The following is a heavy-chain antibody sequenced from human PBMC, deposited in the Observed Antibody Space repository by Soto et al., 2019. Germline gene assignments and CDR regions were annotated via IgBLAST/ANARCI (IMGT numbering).Heavy chain of an antibody. J-gene: IGHJ6*03. CDR3: AKGLALPPYYYYYYMDI. V-gene: IGHV4-59*02. CDR2: IYYSGSF. CDR1: GGSVSPYY. D-gene: IGHD2-21*02. Sequence: SETLSLTCTVSGGSVSPYYWSWIRQPPGKGLEWIGYIYYSGSFNYNPSLKSRVTISVDTSKNQVSLKLSSVTAADTAVYYCAKGLALPPYYYYYYMDIWGKGTTVTVSS.